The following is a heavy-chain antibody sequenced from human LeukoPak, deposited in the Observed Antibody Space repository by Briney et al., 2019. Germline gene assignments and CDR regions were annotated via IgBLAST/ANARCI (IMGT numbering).Heavy chain of an antibody. V-gene: IGHV3-21*01. J-gene: IGHJ4*02. CDR1: GFTFSSYS. Sequence: GGSLRLSCAASGFTFSSYSMSWVRQAPGKGLEWVSSISSSSSYIYYADSVKGRFTISRDNAKNSLYLQMNSLRAEDTAVYYCARDSIAAAGTGDYWGQGTLVTVSS. CDR3: ARDSIAAAGTGDY. D-gene: IGHD6-13*01. CDR2: ISSSSSYI.